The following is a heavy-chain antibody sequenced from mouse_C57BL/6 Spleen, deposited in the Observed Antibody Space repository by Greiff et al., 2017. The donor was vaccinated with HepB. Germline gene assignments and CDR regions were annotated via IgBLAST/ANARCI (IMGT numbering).Heavy chain of an antibody. CDR1: GYTFTSYW. Sequence: QVQLQQPGAELVMPGASVKLSCKASGYTFTSYWMHWVKQRPGQGLEWIGEIDPSDSYTNYNQKFKGKSTLTVDKSSSTAYMQLSSLTSEDYAFYYCARYPSTTEGFDYWGQGTTLTVSS. J-gene: IGHJ2*01. CDR2: IDPSDSYT. V-gene: IGHV1-69*01. D-gene: IGHD1-1*01. CDR3: ARYPSTTEGFDY.